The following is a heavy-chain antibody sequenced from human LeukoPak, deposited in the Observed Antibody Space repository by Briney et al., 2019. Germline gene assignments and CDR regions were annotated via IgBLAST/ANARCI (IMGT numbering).Heavy chain of an antibody. CDR2: ISNDGGNK. CDR3: AKDKTTYYYYYGMDI. Sequence: GGSLRLSCAASGFTFSTYGIHGVRQAPGKGLEGVEVISNDGGNKYYADTVKGRFTISRDNSKNTLYLQMNSLRAEDTAVYYCAKDKTTYYYYYGMDIWGQGTTVTVSS. D-gene: IGHD4-11*01. CDR1: GFTFSTYG. J-gene: IGHJ6*02. V-gene: IGHV3-30*18.